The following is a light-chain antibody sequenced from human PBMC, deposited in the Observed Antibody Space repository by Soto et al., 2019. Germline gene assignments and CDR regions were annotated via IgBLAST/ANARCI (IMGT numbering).Light chain of an antibody. Sequence: QSALTQPPSASGSPGQSVTISCTGTSSDVGGYNYVSWYQQHPGKAPKLVIYEVTKRPSGVPDRFSGSKSGNTASLTISGLQAEDETDYFCSLYSSNGSLIFGPGTKVTVL. CDR2: EVT. J-gene: IGLJ1*01. CDR1: SSDVGGYNY. V-gene: IGLV2-8*01. CDR3: SLYSSNGSLI.